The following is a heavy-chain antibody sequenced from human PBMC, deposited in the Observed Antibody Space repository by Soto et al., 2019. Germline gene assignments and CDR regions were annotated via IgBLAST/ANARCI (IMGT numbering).Heavy chain of an antibody. D-gene: IGHD3-16*02. Sequence: LSLTFAVYVGSFSGYYWSWIRQPPGKGLEWIGEINHSGSTNYNPSLKSRVTISVDTSKNQFSLKLSSVTAADTAVYYCARRHSVPYVWGSYRYRGYFDYWGQGTLVTVSS. V-gene: IGHV4-34*01. CDR3: ARRHSVPYVWGSYRYRGYFDY. CDR2: INHSGST. CDR1: VGSFSGYY. J-gene: IGHJ4*02.